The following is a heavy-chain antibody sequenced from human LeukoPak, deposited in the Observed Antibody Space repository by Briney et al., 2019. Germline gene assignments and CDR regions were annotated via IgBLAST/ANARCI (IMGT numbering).Heavy chain of an antibody. Sequence: GESLKISCKGSGYNFLDYWIGWVRQMPGKGLEYMGIIYPGDSDSRYSPSFQGHVTLSVDTSISTVFLQWSSLKASDTATFYCARRRGVSASSFDIWGQGTMVTVSS. D-gene: IGHD3-10*01. V-gene: IGHV5-51*01. CDR3: ARRRGVSASSFDI. CDR1: GYNFLDYW. CDR2: IYPGDSDS. J-gene: IGHJ3*02.